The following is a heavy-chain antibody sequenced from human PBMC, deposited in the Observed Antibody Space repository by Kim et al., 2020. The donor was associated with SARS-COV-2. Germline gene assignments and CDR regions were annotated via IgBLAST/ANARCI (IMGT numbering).Heavy chain of an antibody. CDR1: GGPFSGYY. J-gene: IGHJ6*02. CDR2: INHSGST. D-gene: IGHD6-13*01. V-gene: IGHV4-34*01. Sequence: SETLSLTCPVYGGPFSGYYWSWIRQPPGKGLEWIGEINHSGSTNYNPSLKSRVTISVDTSKNQFSLKLISVTAADTAVYYCARGKFRQLDLFPYCYYYYGMDVWGQGTTVTVSS. CDR3: ARGKFRQLDLFPYCYYYYGMDV.